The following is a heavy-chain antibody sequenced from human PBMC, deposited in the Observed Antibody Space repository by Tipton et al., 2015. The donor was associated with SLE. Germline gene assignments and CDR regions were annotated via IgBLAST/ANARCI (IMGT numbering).Heavy chain of an antibody. CDR3: HGSSSFLDY. Sequence: TLSLTCAVYGGSFSGYYWSWIRQSPGKGLEWIGEINHSGSTNYNPSLKSRVTISVDTSKNQFSLKLSSVTAADTAVYYCHGSSSFLDYWGQGTLVTVSS. CDR1: GGSFSGYY. J-gene: IGHJ4*02. D-gene: IGHD6-6*01. CDR2: INHSGST. V-gene: IGHV4-34*01.